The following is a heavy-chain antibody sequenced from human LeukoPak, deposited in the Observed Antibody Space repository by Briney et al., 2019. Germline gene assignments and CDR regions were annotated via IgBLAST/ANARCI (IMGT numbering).Heavy chain of an antibody. J-gene: IGHJ4*02. V-gene: IGHV4-38-2*01. CDR1: VYSISSGYY. Sequence: PSETLSLTCAVSVYSISSGYYWGWNRQPPGKGLEGIGSIYHSGSTYYNPSLKSRVTISVDTSKNQFSLKLSSVTAADTAVYYCARASRFGLVIIVDYFDYWGQGTLVTVSS. CDR2: IYHSGST. CDR3: ARASRFGLVIIVDYFDY. D-gene: IGHD3/OR15-3a*01.